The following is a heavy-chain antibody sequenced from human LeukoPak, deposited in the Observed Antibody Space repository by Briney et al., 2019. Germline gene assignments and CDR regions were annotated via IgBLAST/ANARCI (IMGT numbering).Heavy chain of an antibody. Sequence: GGSLRLSCAASGFTFSSYWMSWVRQAPGKGLEWVANIKQDGSEKYYVDFVKGRFTISRDNSKNTLYLQMNSLRAEDTAVYYCAKQNYYDSSGYYYGYWGQGTLVTVSS. V-gene: IGHV3-7*03. CDR3: AKQNYYDSSGYYYGY. CDR2: IKQDGSEK. J-gene: IGHJ4*02. D-gene: IGHD3-22*01. CDR1: GFTFSSYW.